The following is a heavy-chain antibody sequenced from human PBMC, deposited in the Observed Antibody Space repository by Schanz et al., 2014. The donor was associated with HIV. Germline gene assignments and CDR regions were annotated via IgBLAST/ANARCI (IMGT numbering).Heavy chain of an antibody. CDR2: IYSGGTT. D-gene: IGHD1-26*01. CDR1: GFTVSSIY. J-gene: IGHJ4*02. V-gene: IGHV3-53*02. Sequence: EVQLVETGGRLIQPGGSLRLSCAASGFTVSSIYMSWVCQAPGRGLEWVSVIYSGGTTYYADSVKGRFTISRDNSKNTLYLQMNSLRVDDTAVYYCARGGGSGSYFAGYHFDYWGQGTLVTVSS. CDR3: ARGGGSGSYFAGYHFDY.